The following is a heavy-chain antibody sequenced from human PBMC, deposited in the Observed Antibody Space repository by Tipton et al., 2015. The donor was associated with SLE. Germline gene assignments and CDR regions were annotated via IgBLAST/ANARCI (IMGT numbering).Heavy chain of an antibody. CDR1: GGSFSSYY. D-gene: IGHD5-12*01. CDR3: ARDLRGYDVNWFDP. Sequence: TLSLTCAVYGGSFSSYYWGWIRQPPGKGLEWIGSIYYSGSTNYNPSLKSRVTISVDTSKNQFSLKLSSVTAADTAVYYCARDLRGYDVNWFDPWGQGTLVTVSS. CDR2: IYYSGST. V-gene: IGHV4-34*01. J-gene: IGHJ5*02.